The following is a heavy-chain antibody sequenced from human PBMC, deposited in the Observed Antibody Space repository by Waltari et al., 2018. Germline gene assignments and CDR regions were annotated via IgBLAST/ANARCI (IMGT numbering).Heavy chain of an antibody. J-gene: IGHJ4*02. V-gene: IGHV3-33*01. Sequence: QVQLVESGGGVVQPGRSLRLSCAASGFPLRSYGMHWVRQAPGKGLEWVAVIWYDGSNKYYADSVKGRFTISRDNSKNTLYLQMNSLRAEDTAVYYCASESLGYFDYWGQGTLVTVSS. CDR1: GFPLRSYG. CDR2: IWYDGSNK. CDR3: ASESLGYFDY.